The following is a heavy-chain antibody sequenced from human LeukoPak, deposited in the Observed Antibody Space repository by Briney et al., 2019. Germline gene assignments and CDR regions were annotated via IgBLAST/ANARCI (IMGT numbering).Heavy chain of an antibody. J-gene: IGHJ6*02. CDR1: GFTFSSYG. Sequence: PGGSLRLSRAASGFTFSSYGMHWVRQAPGKGLEWVAVISYDGSNKYYADSVKGRFTISRDNSKNTLYLQMNSLRAEDTAVYYCAKEAYFDWLLSYYYYYYGMDVWGQGTTVTVSS. D-gene: IGHD3-9*01. V-gene: IGHV3-30*18. CDR3: AKEAYFDWLLSYYYYYYGMDV. CDR2: ISYDGSNK.